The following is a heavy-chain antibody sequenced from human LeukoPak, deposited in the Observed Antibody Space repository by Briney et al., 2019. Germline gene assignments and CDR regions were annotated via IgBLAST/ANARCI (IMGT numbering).Heavy chain of an antibody. CDR1: GFTFSSYW. V-gene: IGHV3-74*01. J-gene: IGHJ5*02. Sequence: GGSLRLSCAAPGFTFSSYWMHWVRQAPGKGLVWVSRINGDGSSTTYTDSVKGRFTISRDNAKNTLYLQMSSLRVEDTAVYYCAPNWFDPWGQGTLVTVSS. CDR2: INGDGSST. CDR3: APNWFDP.